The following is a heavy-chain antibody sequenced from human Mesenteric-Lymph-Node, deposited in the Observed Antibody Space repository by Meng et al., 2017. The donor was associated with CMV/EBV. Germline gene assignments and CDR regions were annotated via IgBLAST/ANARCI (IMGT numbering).Heavy chain of an antibody. CDR3: ARDARGSSHFDY. CDR1: GGSISSYY. V-gene: IGHV4-4*07. J-gene: IGHJ4*02. CDR2: IYTSGST. D-gene: IGHD1-26*01. Sequence: GSLRLSCTVSGGSISSYYWSWIRQPAGKGLEWIGRIYTSGSTNYNPSLKSRVTMSVDTSKNQFSLKLSSVTAADTAVYYCARDARGSSHFDYWGRGTLVTVSS.